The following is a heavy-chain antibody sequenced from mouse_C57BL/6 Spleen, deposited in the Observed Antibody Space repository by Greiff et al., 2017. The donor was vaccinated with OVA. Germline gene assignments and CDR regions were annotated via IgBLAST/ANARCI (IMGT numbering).Heavy chain of an antibody. CDR2: IDPSDSYT. V-gene: IGHV1-59*01. Sequence: VQLQQPGAELVRPGTSVKLSCKASGYTFTSYWMHWVKQRPGQGLEWIGVIDPSDSYTNYNQKFKGKATLTVDTSSSTAYMQLSSLTSEDSAVYYCARTPSDYYGSSYWYFDVWGTGTTVTVSS. J-gene: IGHJ1*03. CDR3: ARTPSDYYGSSYWYFDV. D-gene: IGHD1-1*01. CDR1: GYTFTSYW.